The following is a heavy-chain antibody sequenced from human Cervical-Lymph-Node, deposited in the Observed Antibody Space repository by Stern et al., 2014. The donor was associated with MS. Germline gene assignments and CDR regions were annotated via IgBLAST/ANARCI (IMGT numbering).Heavy chain of an antibody. CDR2: VLYSGDT. Sequence: QVQLQESGPRLVTPSETLSLTCTVSGGSINNNAYYWGWLRQPPGKGLEWIGRVLYSGDTYYNPSLKNRATGSGAPSTIQFSLKLMSVTAADTAVYYCAKIHRAVANQGHWGQGVLVTVSS. V-gene: IGHV4-39*01. J-gene: IGHJ1*01. CDR1: GGSINNNAYY. CDR3: AKIHRAVANQGH.